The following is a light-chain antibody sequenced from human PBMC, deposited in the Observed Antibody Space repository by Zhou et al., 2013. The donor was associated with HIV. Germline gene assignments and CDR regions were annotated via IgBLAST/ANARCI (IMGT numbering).Light chain of an antibody. J-gene: IGKJ1*01. CDR1: QGISSY. V-gene: IGKV1-8*01. CDR2: AAS. CDR3: QKYNSYPAT. Sequence: AIRITQSPSSLSASTGDRVTITCRASQGISSYLAWYLQKPGKAPKLLIYAASTLQSGAPSRFSGSGSGTQFTLAISSLQPDDFATYYCQKYNSYPATFGQGTKVDVK.